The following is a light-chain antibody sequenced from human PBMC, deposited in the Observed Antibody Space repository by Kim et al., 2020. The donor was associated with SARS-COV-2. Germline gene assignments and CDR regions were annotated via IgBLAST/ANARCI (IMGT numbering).Light chain of an antibody. Sequence: SYELTQPPSVSVSPGQTASITCSGDKLGDKYACWYQQKPGQSLVLVIYQDSKRPSGIPERFSGSNSGNTATLTISGTQAMDEADYYCQAWDSSTHYVFGT. V-gene: IGLV3-1*01. CDR1: KLGDKY. CDR3: QAWDSSTHYV. J-gene: IGLJ1*01. CDR2: QDS.